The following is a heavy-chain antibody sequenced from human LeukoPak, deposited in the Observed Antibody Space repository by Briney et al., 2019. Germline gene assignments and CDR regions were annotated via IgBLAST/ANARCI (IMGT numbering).Heavy chain of an antibody. CDR2: INSDGSST. J-gene: IGHJ6*02. V-gene: IGHV3-74*01. D-gene: IGHD6-13*01. CDR1: GFTFRGYW. CDR3: AKCIAAAGGYYYGMDV. Sequence: PGGSLRLSCAPSGFTFRGYWMHWVRQAPEKGLVWVSRINSDGSSTSYADSVKGRFTISRDNAKNSLYLQMNSLRAEDTAVYYCAKCIAAAGGYYYGMDVWGQGTLVTVSS.